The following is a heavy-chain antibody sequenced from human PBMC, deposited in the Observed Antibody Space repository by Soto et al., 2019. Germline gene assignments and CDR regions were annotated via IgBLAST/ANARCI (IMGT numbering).Heavy chain of an antibody. CDR1: GYTFTGCY. CDR3: ARVGYSSGWRGAYGMDV. D-gene: IGHD6-19*01. CDR2: INPNSGGT. J-gene: IGHJ6*02. V-gene: IGHV1-2*02. Sequence: ASVKVSCKASGYTFTGCYMHWVRQAPGQGLEWMGWINPNSGGTNYAQKFQGRVTMTRDTSISTAYMELSRLRSDDTAVYYCARVGYSSGWRGAYGMDVWGQGTTVTVSS.